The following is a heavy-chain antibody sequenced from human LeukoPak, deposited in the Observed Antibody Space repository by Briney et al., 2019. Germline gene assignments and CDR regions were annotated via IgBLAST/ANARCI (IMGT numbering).Heavy chain of an antibody. CDR1: GGSFSGYY. CDR2: INHSGST. V-gene: IGHV4-34*01. J-gene: IGHJ6*03. Sequence: SETLSLTCAVYGGSFSGYYWSWIRQPPGKGLEWIGEINHSGSTNYNPSLKSRVTISVDTSKNQFSLKLSSVTAADTAVYYCARGPTVTSPWHYYCYMDVWGKGTTVTVSS. CDR3: ARGPTVTSPWHYYCYMDV. D-gene: IGHD4-11*01.